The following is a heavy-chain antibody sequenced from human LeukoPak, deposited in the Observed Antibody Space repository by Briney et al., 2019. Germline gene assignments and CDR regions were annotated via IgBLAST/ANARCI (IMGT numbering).Heavy chain of an antibody. CDR1: GGTFSSYA. CDR2: LNPINGDT. D-gene: IGHD3-10*01. CDR3: ARHDGYGSGRWDWFDP. Sequence: ASVKVSCKASGGTFSSYAIHWVRQAPGQGLEWMGSLNPINGDTKYAHPFNGRVTMTMDTSISTVYMELKTLTSDDTAVYYCARHDGYGSGRWDWFDPWGQGTLVTVSS. V-gene: IGHV1-2*07. J-gene: IGHJ5*02.